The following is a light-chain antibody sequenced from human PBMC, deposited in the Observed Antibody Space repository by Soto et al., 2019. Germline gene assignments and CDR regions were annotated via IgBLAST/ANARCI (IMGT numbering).Light chain of an antibody. CDR1: QSVSSY. CDR2: DAS. Sequence: EIVLTQSPATLSLSPGERATLSCRTSQSVSSYFAWYQQKPGRAPRLLIYDASNRATGIPARFIGSWSGTDFTLTISSQEPEDVAVYYCQQRSNWPITFGQGTRLEIK. J-gene: IGKJ5*01. V-gene: IGKV3-11*01. CDR3: QQRSNWPIT.